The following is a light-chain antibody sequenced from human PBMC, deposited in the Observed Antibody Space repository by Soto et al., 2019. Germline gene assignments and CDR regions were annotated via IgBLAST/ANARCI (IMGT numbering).Light chain of an antibody. Sequence: EIVLTQSPGTLSLSPGERATLSCRASQSVSSSYLAWYQQKPGQAPRLLIYGASISATGIPDRFSGSGSGADFTRTISRLEPDDFAVYYCQQYGSSPRTCGQGTKVEIK. V-gene: IGKV3-20*01. CDR1: QSVSSSY. CDR3: QQYGSSPRT. CDR2: GAS. J-gene: IGKJ1*01.